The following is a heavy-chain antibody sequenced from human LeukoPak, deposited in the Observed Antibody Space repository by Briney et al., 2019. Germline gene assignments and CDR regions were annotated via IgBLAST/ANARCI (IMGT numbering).Heavy chain of an antibody. CDR3: ARGSMAYCGGDCYRDLDY. D-gene: IGHD2-21*02. V-gene: IGHV4-34*01. CDR2: INHSGST. CDR1: GGSFSGYY. Sequence: SETLSLTCAVYGGSFSGYYWSWIRQPPEKGLEWIGEINHSGSTNYNPSLKSRVTISVDTSKNQFSLKLSSVTAADTAVYYCARGSMAYCGGDCYRDLDYWGQGTLVTVSS. J-gene: IGHJ4*02.